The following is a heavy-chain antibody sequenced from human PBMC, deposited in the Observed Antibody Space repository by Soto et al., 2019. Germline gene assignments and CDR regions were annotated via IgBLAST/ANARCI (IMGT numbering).Heavy chain of an antibody. CDR3: AKDLLGYSSGWYDEAFDI. J-gene: IGHJ3*02. CDR2: ISGGGGST. Sequence: EVQLLESGGGLVQPGGSLGLSCAASGFTFSSYAMSWVRRAPGKGLEGASAISGGGGSTYYADSVKGRFTISRDNSKNTLYLQMNSLRAEDTAVYYCAKDLLGYSSGWYDEAFDIWGQGTMVTVSS. D-gene: IGHD6-19*01. V-gene: IGHV3-23*01. CDR1: GFTFSSYA.